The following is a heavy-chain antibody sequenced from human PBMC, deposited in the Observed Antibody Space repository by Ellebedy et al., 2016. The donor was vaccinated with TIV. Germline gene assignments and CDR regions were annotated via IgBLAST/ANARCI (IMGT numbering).Heavy chain of an antibody. D-gene: IGHD2-15*01. J-gene: IGHJ4*02. Sequence: ASVKVSXKASSCRFNNYGIGWVRQSPGQGLEWVGWISADTGNRNYAQKLQGRVTLTTDTSTSTAYMELRSLRSDDTAVYFYAKATVVRPAEFDYWGPGTLVTVSS. CDR2: ISADTGNR. V-gene: IGHV1-18*01. CDR3: AKATVVRPAEFDY. CDR1: SCRFNNYG.